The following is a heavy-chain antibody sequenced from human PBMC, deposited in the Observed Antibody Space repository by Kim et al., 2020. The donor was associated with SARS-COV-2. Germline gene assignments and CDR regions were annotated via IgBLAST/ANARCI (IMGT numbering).Heavy chain of an antibody. CDR2: IISKSDGGTT. J-gene: IGHJ3*02. V-gene: IGHV3-15*01. CDR3: TTDPTYYDYWSGYYTGLPDAVDI. D-gene: IGHD3-3*01. CDR1: GFTFKDAW. Sequence: GGSLRLSCAGSGFTFKDAWMSWVRQAPGKGLEWVGRIISKSDGGTTDYAAPVKGRFTISRDDSKNMLYLQMDSLKTEDTAVYYCTTDPTYYDYWSGYYTGLPDAVDIWGQGKMVTVPS.